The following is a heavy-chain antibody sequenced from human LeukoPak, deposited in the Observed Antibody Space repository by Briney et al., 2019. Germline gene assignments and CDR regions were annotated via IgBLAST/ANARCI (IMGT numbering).Heavy chain of an antibody. J-gene: IGHJ4*02. D-gene: IGHD6-19*01. V-gene: IGHV3-21*01. Sequence: GGSLRLSCAASGFTLSSYSMNWVRQAPGKGLEWVSSISSSSYIYYADSVKGRFTISRDNAKNSLFLQMNSLRAEDTAVYYCARQHSSGWYYFDSWGQGTLVTVSS. CDR3: ARQHSSGWYYFDS. CDR1: GFTLSSYS. CDR2: ISSSSYI.